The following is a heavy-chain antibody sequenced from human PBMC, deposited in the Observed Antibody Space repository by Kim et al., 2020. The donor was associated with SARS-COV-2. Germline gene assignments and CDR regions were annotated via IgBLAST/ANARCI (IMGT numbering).Heavy chain of an antibody. CDR1: GGSISSGGYY. Sequence: SETLSLTCTVSGGSISSGGYYWSWIRQHPGKGLEWIGYIYYSGSTYYNPSLKSRVTISVDTSKNQFSLKLSSVTAADTAVYYCARAPSITIFGNQANWFDPWGQGTLVTVSS. CDR2: IYYSGST. CDR3: ARAPSITIFGNQANWFDP. V-gene: IGHV4-31*03. J-gene: IGHJ5*02. D-gene: IGHD3-3*01.